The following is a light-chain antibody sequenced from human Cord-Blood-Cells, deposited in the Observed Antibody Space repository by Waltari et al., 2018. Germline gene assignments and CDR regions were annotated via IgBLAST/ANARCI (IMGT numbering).Light chain of an antibody. J-gene: IGKJ2*03. Sequence: DILMTQTHATLSVSPGDSATLSCRASQSVSSNLSWYQQKPGQAPRLLIYGASTRATGIPARFSGSGSGTEFTLTISSRQSEYFAVYYCQQYNNWPYSFGQGTKLEIK. CDR2: GAS. V-gene: IGKV3-15*01. CDR1: QSVSSN. CDR3: QQYNNWPYS.